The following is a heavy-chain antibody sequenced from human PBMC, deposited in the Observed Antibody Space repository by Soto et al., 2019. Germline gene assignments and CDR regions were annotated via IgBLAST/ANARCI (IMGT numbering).Heavy chain of an antibody. D-gene: IGHD6-19*01. V-gene: IGHV1-46*01. CDR3: ARGLAVAYSPALL. CDR2: INPGGGIT. J-gene: IGHJ4*02. Sequence: QVQLEQSGAEVKNPGASVKVSCKASRYTFTSYYMHWVRQAPGQGLEWMGVINPGGGITSYAENLHGRVTMTRDTSTSTAYMELSSLRSEDTAIYYCARGLAVAYSPALLWGQGTLLTVYS. CDR1: RYTFTSYY.